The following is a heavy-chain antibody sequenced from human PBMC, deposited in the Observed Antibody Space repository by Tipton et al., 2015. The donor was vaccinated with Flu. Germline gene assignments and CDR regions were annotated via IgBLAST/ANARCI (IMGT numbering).Heavy chain of an antibody. CDR3: ARERRGGWPFYDAFDF. Sequence: TLSLTCSVSGGSINSYYWSWIRQPAGKGLEWIGRIYMGGRTNYNPSLKSRVTMSLDLLKNQISLRLSSVTAADTAVYYCARERRGGWPFYDAFDFWGQGTTVTVSS. CDR2: IYMGGRT. V-gene: IGHV4-4*07. J-gene: IGHJ3*01. D-gene: IGHD6-19*01. CDR1: GGSINSYY.